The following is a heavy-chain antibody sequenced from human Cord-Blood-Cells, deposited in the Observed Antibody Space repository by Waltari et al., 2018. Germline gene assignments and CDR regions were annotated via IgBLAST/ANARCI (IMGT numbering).Heavy chain of an antibody. CDR2: FVPEDGET. Sequence: QVQLVQSGAEVKKPGASVKVSCKVSGYTLTELSMHWGRQAPGKGLEGMGGFVPEDGETSYAQKFQGGVTMTEDTSTDTAYMELSSLRSEDTAVYYCATAYYYGSGSYYNFDYWGQGTLVTVSS. V-gene: IGHV1-24*01. J-gene: IGHJ4*02. D-gene: IGHD3-10*01. CDR1: GYTLTELS. CDR3: ATAYYYGSGSYYNFDY.